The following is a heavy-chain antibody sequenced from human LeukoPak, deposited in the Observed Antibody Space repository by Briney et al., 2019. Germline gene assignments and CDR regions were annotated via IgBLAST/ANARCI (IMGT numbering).Heavy chain of an antibody. D-gene: IGHD2-15*01. Sequence: GGSLRLSCAASGFTFSSYWMHWVRQAPGKGLVWVSRISSDGSSTTYADSVKGRFTISRDNSKNTLYLQMNSLRPEDTAVYYCARDLHCSGGSCYSGLHYWGQGTLVTVSS. V-gene: IGHV3-74*01. CDR3: ARDLHCSGGSCYSGLHY. J-gene: IGHJ4*02. CDR1: GFTFSSYW. CDR2: ISSDGSST.